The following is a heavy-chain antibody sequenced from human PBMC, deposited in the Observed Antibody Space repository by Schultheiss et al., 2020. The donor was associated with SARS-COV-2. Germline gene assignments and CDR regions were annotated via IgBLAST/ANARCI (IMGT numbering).Heavy chain of an antibody. CDR2: ISGSGGST. J-gene: IGHJ4*02. CDR1: GFTFSSYA. CDR3: TTVAGDTAMVTIDY. V-gene: IGHV3-23*01. Sequence: GGSLRLSCAASGFTFSSYAMSWVRQAPGKGLEWVSAISGSGGSTYYADSVKGRFTISRDNSKNTLYLQMNSLKTEDTAVYYCTTVAGDTAMVTIDYWGQGTLVTVSS. D-gene: IGHD5-18*01.